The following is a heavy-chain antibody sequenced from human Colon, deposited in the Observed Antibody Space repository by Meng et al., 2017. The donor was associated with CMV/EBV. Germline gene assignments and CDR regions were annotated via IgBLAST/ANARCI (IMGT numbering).Heavy chain of an antibody. CDR2: IKQDGSEK. CDR1: GFTFSTSW. CDR3: ARGGCISRSCYRDYYYYGMDA. J-gene: IGHJ6*02. D-gene: IGHD2-2*01. Sequence: GESLKISCAASGFTFSTSWMTWVRQAPGKGLEWVANIKQDGSEKYYVDSVKGRFTISRDNAKNSVYLQMDSLRAEDTAVYYCARGGCISRSCYRDYYYYGMDAWGQGTTVTVSS. V-gene: IGHV3-7*01.